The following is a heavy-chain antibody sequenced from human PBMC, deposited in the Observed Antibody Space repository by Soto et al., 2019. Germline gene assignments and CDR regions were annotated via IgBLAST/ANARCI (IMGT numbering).Heavy chain of an antibody. CDR2: IKSKTDGGTT. J-gene: IGHJ6*02. CDR3: TTGGFGELPYYYYYGMDV. D-gene: IGHD3-10*01. CDR1: GFTFSNAW. V-gene: IGHV3-15*07. Sequence: GGSLRLSCAASGFTFSNAWMNWVRQAPGKGLEWVGRIKSKTDGGTTDYAAPVKGRFTISRDDSKNTLYLQMNSLKTEDTAVYYCTTGGFGELPYYYYYGMDVWGQGTTVTVSS.